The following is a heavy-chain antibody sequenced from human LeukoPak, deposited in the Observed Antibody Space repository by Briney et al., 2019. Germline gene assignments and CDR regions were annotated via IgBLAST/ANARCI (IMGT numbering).Heavy chain of an antibody. V-gene: IGHV1-8*01. D-gene: IGHD3-22*01. CDR2: MNPNSGNT. CDR1: GYTFTSYD. CDR3: ARGEVVIGYYYGMDV. Sequence: ASVKVSCKASGYTFTSYDINWVRQATGQGPEWMGWMNPNSGNTGYAQKFQGRVTMTRNTSISTAYMELSSLRSEDTAVYYCARGEVVIGYYYGMDVWGQGTTVTVSS. J-gene: IGHJ6*02.